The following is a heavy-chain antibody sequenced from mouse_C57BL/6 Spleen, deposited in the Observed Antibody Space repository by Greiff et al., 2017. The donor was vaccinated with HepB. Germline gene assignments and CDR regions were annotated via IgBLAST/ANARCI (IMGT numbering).Heavy chain of an antibody. Sequence: VQLQESGPELVKPGASVKISCKASGYSFTSYYIHWVQQSPGQGLEWIGWIYPGSGNTKYNEKFKGKATLTADTSSSTAYMQLISLTSEDSAVYYCATANWAYYFDYWGQGTTLTVSS. CDR2: IYPGSGNT. CDR1: GYSFTSYY. CDR3: ATANWAYYFDY. V-gene: IGHV1-66*01. J-gene: IGHJ2*01. D-gene: IGHD4-1*01.